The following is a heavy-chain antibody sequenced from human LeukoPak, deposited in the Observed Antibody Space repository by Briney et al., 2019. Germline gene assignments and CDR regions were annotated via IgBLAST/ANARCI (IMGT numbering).Heavy chain of an antibody. J-gene: IGHJ3*02. V-gene: IGHV3-11*04. CDR3: ARDGGSSWYGAFDI. Sequence: EGSLRLSCAASGFTFSDYYMSWIRQAPGKGLEWVSYISTSGNSINYADSVKGRFTISRVNAKNSLYLQMNSLRAEDTAVYYCARDGGSSWYGAFDIWGQGTMVTVSS. CDR1: GFTFSDYY. CDR2: ISTSGNSI. D-gene: IGHD6-13*01.